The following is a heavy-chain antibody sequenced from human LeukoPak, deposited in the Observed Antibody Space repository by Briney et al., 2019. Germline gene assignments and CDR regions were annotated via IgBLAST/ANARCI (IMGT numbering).Heavy chain of an antibody. CDR3: AKHYDISGYYPY. Sequence: GGSLRLSCAASGFTFSYYGMQWVRQAPGKGLEWVALIWHDGSKRYYADSVKGRFTISRDNSKNTLFLQMSSLRADDTAIYYCAKHYDISGYYPYWGQGTLVTVSS. V-gene: IGHV3-33*06. J-gene: IGHJ4*02. CDR1: GFTFSYYG. CDR2: IWHDGSKR. D-gene: IGHD3-22*01.